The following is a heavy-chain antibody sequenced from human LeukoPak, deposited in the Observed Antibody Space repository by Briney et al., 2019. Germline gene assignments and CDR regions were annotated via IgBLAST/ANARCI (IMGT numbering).Heavy chain of an antibody. J-gene: IGHJ4*02. CDR2: ISSVSSTI. CDR1: GFTFSNNN. Sequence: GGSLRLSCAASGFTFSNNNMNWVRQAPGKGLEWVSYISSVSSTIYYADSVKGRFTISRDNAKNSLYLQMNSLRAEDTAVYYCARSRGVDYWGQGTLVTVSS. V-gene: IGHV3-48*04. CDR3: ARSRGVDY.